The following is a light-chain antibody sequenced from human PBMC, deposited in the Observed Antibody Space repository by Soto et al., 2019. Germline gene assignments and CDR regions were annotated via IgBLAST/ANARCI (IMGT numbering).Light chain of an antibody. CDR2: EGT. Sequence: QSVLTQPASVSGSPGQSITLSCTGTSSDVGSYKLVSWYQLHPGKAPKLMIYEGTKRPSGVSNRFSGSKSGSTASLTISGLQAEDEAYYYCCSYAGSSSYVVFGGGTKLTVL. V-gene: IGLV2-23*01. CDR1: SSDVGSYKL. CDR3: CSYAGSSSYVV. J-gene: IGLJ2*01.